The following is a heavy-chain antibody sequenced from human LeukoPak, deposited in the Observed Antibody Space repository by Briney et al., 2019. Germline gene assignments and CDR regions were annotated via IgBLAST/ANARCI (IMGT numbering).Heavy chain of an antibody. V-gene: IGHV3-74*01. CDR1: GFTFITYW. J-gene: IGHJ4*02. Sequence: GGSLRLSCAASGFTFITYWMHWVRQAPGKGVVWVSRIKTDGRSTNYADSVKGRFTISRDNAKNTLYLQMNSLRAEDTAVYYCARGRIGGWTDYWGQGTLVTVSS. CDR3: ARGRIGGWTDY. D-gene: IGHD6-19*01. CDR2: IKTDGRST.